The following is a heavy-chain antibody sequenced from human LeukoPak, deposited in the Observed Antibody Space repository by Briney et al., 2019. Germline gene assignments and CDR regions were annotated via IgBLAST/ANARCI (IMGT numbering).Heavy chain of an antibody. V-gene: IGHV4-39*01. CDR3: ARHSYFYDSNGYYLYFFDY. J-gene: IGHJ4*02. CDR2: IYYSGST. CDR1: GGSISSTSYY. D-gene: IGHD3-22*01. Sequence: DPSETLSLTCSVSGGSISSTSYYWGWIRQPPGKGLEWIGSIYYSGSTYYNPSLKSRVTISVDTSKNHFSLKLSSVTAADTAVYYCARHSYFYDSNGYYLYFFDYWGQGTLVTVSS.